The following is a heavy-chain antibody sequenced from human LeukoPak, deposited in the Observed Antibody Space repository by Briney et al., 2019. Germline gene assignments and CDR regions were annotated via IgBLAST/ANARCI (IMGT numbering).Heavy chain of an antibody. V-gene: IGHV4-59*01. CDR3: ARGGAARLHFQN. CDR1: GGSISTYY. D-gene: IGHD6-6*01. Sequence: SQTLSLTCAVSGGSISTYYWNWIRQPPGKGLEWIGYIYHSGSTNYNPSLQSRVTISVDTSKNQFSLNLNSVTAADTAVYYCARGGAARLHFQNWGQGTLVTVSS. CDR2: IYHSGST. J-gene: IGHJ1*01.